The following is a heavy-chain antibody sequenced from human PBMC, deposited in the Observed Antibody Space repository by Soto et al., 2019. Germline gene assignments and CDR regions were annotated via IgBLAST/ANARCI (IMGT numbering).Heavy chain of an antibody. CDR3: ARARTADGLSGMHV. CDR1: GFTFSSYA. Sequence: GGSLRLSCAASGFTFSSYAMDWVRQAPGKGLEWVAVISYDGSNKYYADSVKGRFTISRDNSKNTLYLQMNSQRAEDTAVYYCARARTADGLSGMHVWGQGPTVTVS. CDR2: ISYDGSNK. D-gene: IGHD6-13*01. J-gene: IGHJ6*02. V-gene: IGHV3-30-3*01.